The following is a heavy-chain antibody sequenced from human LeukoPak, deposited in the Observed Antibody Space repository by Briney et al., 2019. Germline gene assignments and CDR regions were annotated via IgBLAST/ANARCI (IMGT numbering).Heavy chain of an antibody. D-gene: IGHD4-23*01. Sequence: PSETLSLTCTVSGGSISSYYWSWIRQPPGKGLEWIGYIYYSGSTNYNPTLKSRVTISVDTSKNQFSLKLSSVTAADTAVYYCARVQAYGGKGYFDYWGQGTLVTVSS. J-gene: IGHJ4*02. CDR3: ARVQAYGGKGYFDY. CDR1: GGSISSYY. CDR2: IYYSGST. V-gene: IGHV4-59*01.